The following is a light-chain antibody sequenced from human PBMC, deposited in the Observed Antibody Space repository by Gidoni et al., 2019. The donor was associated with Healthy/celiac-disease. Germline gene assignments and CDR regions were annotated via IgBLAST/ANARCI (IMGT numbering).Light chain of an antibody. CDR1: QSISSW. CDR2: KAS. Sequence: DIQMTQSRSTLSASVGDRVTITCRASQSISSWLAWYQQKPGKAPKLLIYKASSLESGVPSRFSASGSGTEFTLTISSLQPDDFAPYYCQQYNSYSPYTFGQGTKLEIK. CDR3: QQYNSYSPYT. V-gene: IGKV1-5*03. J-gene: IGKJ2*01.